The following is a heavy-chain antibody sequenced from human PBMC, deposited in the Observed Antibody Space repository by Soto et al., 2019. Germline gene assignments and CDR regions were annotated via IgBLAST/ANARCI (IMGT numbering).Heavy chain of an antibody. CDR1: GFSLSTSGVG. J-gene: IGHJ4*02. Sequence: SGPTLVNPTQTLTLTCTFSGFSLSTSGVGVGWIRQPPGKALEWLALVYWDDDKRYSPSLKTRLTVTKDTSKNQVVLTMTNMDPVDTATYYCAHRGQNLVLFDYWGQGTMVTVS. D-gene: IGHD6-13*01. V-gene: IGHV2-5*02. CDR2: VYWDDDK. CDR3: AHRGQNLVLFDY.